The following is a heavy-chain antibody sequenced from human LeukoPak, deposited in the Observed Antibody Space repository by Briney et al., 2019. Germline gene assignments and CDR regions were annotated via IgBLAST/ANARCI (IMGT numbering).Heavy chain of an antibody. V-gene: IGHV3-23*01. CDR2: ISGSGGST. CDR3: AKEGIAAAGTTHYYYYYGMDV. CDR1: GFTFSSYA. Sequence: GGSLRLSCAASGFTFSSYAMSWVRQAPGKGLEWVSAISGSGGSTYYADSVKGRFTISRDNSKNTLYLQMNSLRAEDTAVYYCAKEGIAAAGTTHYYYYYGMDVWGQGTTVTVSS. D-gene: IGHD6-13*01. J-gene: IGHJ6*02.